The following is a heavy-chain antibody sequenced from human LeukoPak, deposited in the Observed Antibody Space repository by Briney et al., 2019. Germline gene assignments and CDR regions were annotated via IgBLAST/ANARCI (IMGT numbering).Heavy chain of an antibody. CDR1: GFSFSRYA. Sequence: GGSLRLSCAASGFSFSRYALNWVRQAPGKGLEWVSTIGGSGADTFYADSVKGRFTISRDNSKNTLYLQMNSLRAEDTAVYYCASRMITFGGVGPYFDYWGQGTLVTVSS. D-gene: IGHD3-16*01. CDR2: IGGSGADT. CDR3: ASRMITFGGVGPYFDY. V-gene: IGHV3-23*01. J-gene: IGHJ4*02.